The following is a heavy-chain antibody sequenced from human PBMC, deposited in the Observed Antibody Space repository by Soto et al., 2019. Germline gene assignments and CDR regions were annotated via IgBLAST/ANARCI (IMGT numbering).Heavy chain of an antibody. J-gene: IGHJ4*02. CDR2: ITGGGGDT. V-gene: IGHV3-23*01. D-gene: IGHD6-13*01. CDR3: VKGSASSRPYFFDY. Sequence: GGSLRLSCAASGFTFSNYAMSWVRQSPGKGLEWVSAITGGGGDTYHADSVKGRFTISRDNTKNTLYLQMNSLKAEDTAVFYCVKGSASSRPYFFDYWGQGTLVTVSS. CDR1: GFTFSNYA.